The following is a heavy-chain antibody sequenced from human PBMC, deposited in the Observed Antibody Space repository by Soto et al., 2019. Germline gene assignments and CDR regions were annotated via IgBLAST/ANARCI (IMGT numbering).Heavy chain of an antibody. V-gene: IGHV5-51*01. J-gene: IGHJ4*02. CDR3: ARTPDYSNRNFDY. D-gene: IGHD4-4*01. Sequence: CKGSGYSFTSYWIGWVRQMPGKGLEWMGIIYPGDSDTRYSPSFQGQVTISADKSISTAYLQWSSLKASDTAMYYCARTPDYSNRNFDYWGQGTLVTVSS. CDR2: IYPGDSDT. CDR1: GYSFTSYW.